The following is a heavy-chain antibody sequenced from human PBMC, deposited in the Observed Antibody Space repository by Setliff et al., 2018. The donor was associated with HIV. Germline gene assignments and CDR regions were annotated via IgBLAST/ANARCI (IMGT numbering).Heavy chain of an antibody. CDR1: GFIFGDYC. Sequence: ASVKVSCKGSGFIFGDYCMHWVQLAPGKGLEWMGRVDPEDGETIYAEKFQGRLTITADTSTDTTYMELSSLRADDTGVYFCAREVPSNTGSYYKKYWGQGTLVTVSS. CDR2: VDPEDGET. CDR3: AREVPSNTGSYYKKY. V-gene: IGHV1-69-2*01. J-gene: IGHJ4*02. D-gene: IGHD3-10*01.